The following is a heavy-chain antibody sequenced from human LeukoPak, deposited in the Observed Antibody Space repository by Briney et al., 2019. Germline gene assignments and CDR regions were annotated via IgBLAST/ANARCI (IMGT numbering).Heavy chain of an antibody. CDR2: INHSGST. J-gene: IGHJ1*01. CDR3: ATSTLWSGIFQY. V-gene: IGHV4-34*01. Sequence: KPSETLSLTCAVYGGSFSGYFWSWLRQPPGKGGEWVGEINHSGSTNYNPSLKSRVTISADTSKNQFSLKLSSVTAADTAVYYCATSTLWSGIFQYWGQGTLVTVSS. CDR1: GGSFSGYF. D-gene: IGHD3-3*01.